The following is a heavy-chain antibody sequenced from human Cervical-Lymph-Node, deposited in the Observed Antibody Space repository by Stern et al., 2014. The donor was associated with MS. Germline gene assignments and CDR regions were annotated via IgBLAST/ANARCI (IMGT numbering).Heavy chain of an antibody. CDR3: ARGRQFLEWFGTCDY. Sequence: VQLVESGPGLVKPSETLSLTCTVSGGSMTAYYWSWIRQPPGKGLEWIGSLYYNGSSYYNPSLESRVTMSLETSKNQFALRLRSVTAADTAVYYCARGRQFLEWFGTCDYWGQGTLVTVSS. CDR1: GGSMTAYY. D-gene: IGHD3-3*01. J-gene: IGHJ4*02. CDR2: LYYNGSS. V-gene: IGHV4-59*12.